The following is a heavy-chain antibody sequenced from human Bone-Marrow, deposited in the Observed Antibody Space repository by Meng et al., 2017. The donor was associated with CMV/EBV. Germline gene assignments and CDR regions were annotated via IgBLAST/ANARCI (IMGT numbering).Heavy chain of an antibody. CDR1: GGTFSNYA. J-gene: IGHJ3*02. CDR2: IIPILGIA. V-gene: IGHV1-69*10. CDR3: AARIVGARHAFEI. Sequence: SVKVSCKASGGTFSNYAISWVRQAPGQGLEWMGGIIPILGIANYAQKFQGRVTITADKSTSTAYMELSSLRSEDPAVYYCAARIVGARHAFEIWGQGTMVTVSS. D-gene: IGHD1-26*01.